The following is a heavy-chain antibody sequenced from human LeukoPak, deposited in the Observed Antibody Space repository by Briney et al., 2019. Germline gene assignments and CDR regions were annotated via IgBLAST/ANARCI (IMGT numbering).Heavy chain of an antibody. D-gene: IGHD2-2*01. CDR2: ISSSSSTI. CDR1: GFTFSSYS. Sequence: LSGGSLRLSCAASGFTFSSYSMNWVRQAPGKGLEWVSYISSSSSTIYYADSVKGRFTISRDNAKNSLYLQMNSLRAEDTAVYYCAKALYQLLSIDWGQGTLVTVSS. J-gene: IGHJ4*02. V-gene: IGHV3-48*01. CDR3: AKALYQLLSID.